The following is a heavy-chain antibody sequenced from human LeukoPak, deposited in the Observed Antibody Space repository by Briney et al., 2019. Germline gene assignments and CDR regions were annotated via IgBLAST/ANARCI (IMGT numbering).Heavy chain of an antibody. CDR2: IKQDGSEK. J-gene: IGHJ3*02. V-gene: IGHV3-7*01. CDR1: GFTFNNYW. CDR3: ARTENSGSAFDI. Sequence: GGSLRLSCAASGFTFNNYWMTWVRQAPGKGLEWVANIKQDGSEKYYVDSVKGRFTISRDNSKNTLYLQMNSLRAEDTAVYYCARTENSGSAFDIWGQGTMVTVSS. D-gene: IGHD1-14*01.